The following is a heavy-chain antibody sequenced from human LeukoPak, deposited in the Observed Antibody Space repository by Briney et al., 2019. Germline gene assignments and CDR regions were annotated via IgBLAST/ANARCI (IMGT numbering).Heavy chain of an antibody. CDR3: ARLRKLVVTHPIDY. J-gene: IGHJ4*02. CDR1: GFTFSSYA. V-gene: IGHV3-21*01. CDR2: ISGSSSYI. D-gene: IGHD3-22*01. Sequence: GGSLRLSCAASGFTFSSYAMTWVRQAPGRGLEWVSLISGSSSYIYYADSVKGRFTISRDNAKNSLYLQMNSLRAEDTAVYYCARLRKLVVTHPIDYWGQGTLVTVSS.